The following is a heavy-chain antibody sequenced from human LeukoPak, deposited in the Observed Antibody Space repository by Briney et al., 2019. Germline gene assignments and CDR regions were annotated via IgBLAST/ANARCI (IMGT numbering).Heavy chain of an antibody. CDR2: ISSSRGIK. J-gene: IGHJ6*03. D-gene: IGHD3-10*01. CDR3: ARELHDYYYMDV. Sequence: GGSLRLSCAASGFTFSSYNMIWVRQAPGKGLEWVSYISSSRGIKYYADSGKGRFTISRDNAKNSLFLQMNSLRAEDTAVYYCARELHDYYYMDVWGKGTTITVSS. V-gene: IGHV3-48*01. CDR1: GFTFSSYN.